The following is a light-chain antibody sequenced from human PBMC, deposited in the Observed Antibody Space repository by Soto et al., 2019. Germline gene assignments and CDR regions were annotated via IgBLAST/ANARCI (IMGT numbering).Light chain of an antibody. CDR2: EAS. V-gene: IGLV2-14*01. CDR3: ISYTSSSTLV. Sequence: QSALTQPASVSGSPGQSITISCTGTSNDVGGYNYVSWHQQHPGKAPKLMIYEASNRPSGVSNRFSGSKSGNTASLTISGLQAEDEANYYCISYTSSSTLVFGGGTKLTVL. J-gene: IGLJ2*01. CDR1: SNDVGGYNY.